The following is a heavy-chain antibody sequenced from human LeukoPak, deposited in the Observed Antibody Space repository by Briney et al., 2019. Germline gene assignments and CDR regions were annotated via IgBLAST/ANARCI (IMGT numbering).Heavy chain of an antibody. D-gene: IGHD3-22*01. CDR3: ARRPGYYDSSGQGDDAFDI. J-gene: IGHJ3*02. V-gene: IGHV1-69*02. CDR2: IIPILGIA. Sequence: SVKVSCKASGGTFSSYTISWVRQAPGQGLEWMGRIIPILGIANYAQKFQGRVTITVDKSTSTAYMELSSLRSEDTAVYYCARRPGYYDSSGQGDDAFDIWGQGTMVTVSS. CDR1: GGTFSSYT.